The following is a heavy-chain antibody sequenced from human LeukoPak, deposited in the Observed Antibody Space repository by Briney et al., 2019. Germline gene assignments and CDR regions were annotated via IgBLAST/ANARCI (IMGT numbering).Heavy chain of an antibody. CDR3: AKGRVVTTSPLNY. V-gene: IGHV3-23*01. J-gene: IGHJ4*02. CDR2: ISGGGGST. CDR1: GFAFNNHA. Sequence: GGSLRLSCAASGFAFNNHAMNWVRQAPGKGLEWVSSISGGGGSTNYADSVKGRFTISRDNSKNTLSLEMNGLRADDTAVYFCAKGRVVTTSPLNYWGQGTLVTVSS. D-gene: IGHD2-21*02.